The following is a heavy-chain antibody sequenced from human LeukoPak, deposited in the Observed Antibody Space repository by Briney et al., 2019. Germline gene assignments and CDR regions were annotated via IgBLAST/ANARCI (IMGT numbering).Heavy chain of an antibody. J-gene: IGHJ6*03. CDR2: VNPRNGGT. CDR1: GGTFSSYA. Sequence: GASVKVSCKASGGTFSSYAISWVRQAPGHGLEWIGWVNPRNGGTHSAQKFQGRLSMTGDTSITTAYMELSRLTSDDTAVYYCATGAQYGLREIPYFYYLHVWGKGTAVTVSS. D-gene: IGHD1-1*01. CDR3: ATGAQYGLREIPYFYYLHV. V-gene: IGHV1-2*02.